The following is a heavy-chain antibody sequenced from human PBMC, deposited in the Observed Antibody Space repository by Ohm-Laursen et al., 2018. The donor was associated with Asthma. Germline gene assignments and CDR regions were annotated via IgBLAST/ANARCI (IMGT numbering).Heavy chain of an antibody. CDR2: ISYDGSNK. CDR3: ARLKYLDV. J-gene: IGHJ6*02. D-gene: IGHD3-10*01. V-gene: IGHV3-30-3*01. CDR1: GFTFSSYA. Sequence: SLRLSCTASGFTFSSYAMHWVRQAPGKGLEWVAVISYDGSNKYYADSVKGRFTISRDNSKNTLYLQMNSLRAEDTAVYYCARLKYLDVWGQGTTVTVSS.